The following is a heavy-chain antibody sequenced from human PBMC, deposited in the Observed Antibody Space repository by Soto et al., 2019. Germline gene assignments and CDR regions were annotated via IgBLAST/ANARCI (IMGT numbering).Heavy chain of an antibody. J-gene: IGHJ6*02. CDR3: TRHRLSYGGNRPGYYYCGMDV. Sequence: SGGSLRLSCAASGFTFSGSAMHWVRQASGKGLEWVGRIRSKANSYATAYAASVKGRFTISRDDSKNTAYLQMNSLKTEDTAVYYCTRHRLSYGGNRPGYYYCGMDVWGQGTTVTVSS. CDR2: IRSKANSYAT. CDR1: GFTFSGSA. V-gene: IGHV3-73*01. D-gene: IGHD4-17*01.